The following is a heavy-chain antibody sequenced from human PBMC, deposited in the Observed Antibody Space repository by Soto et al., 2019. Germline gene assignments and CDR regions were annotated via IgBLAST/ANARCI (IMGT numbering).Heavy chain of an antibody. J-gene: IGHJ4*01. CDR2: VSAYNGER. V-gene: IGHV1-18*01. CDR3: SRGTSIPASGDY. Sequence: GASVKVSCKASGYTFTNYGINWVRQAPGQGLEWLGWVSAYNGERRYAQRVQAKVIMTTNKSKTTDYKKMRNLKSDDTAVYYCSRGTSIPASGDYWGQGTLVTVSS. CDR1: GYTFTNYG. D-gene: IGHD6-6*01.